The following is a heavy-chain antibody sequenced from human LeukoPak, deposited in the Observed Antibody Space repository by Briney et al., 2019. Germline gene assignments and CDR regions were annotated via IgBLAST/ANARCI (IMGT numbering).Heavy chain of an antibody. Sequence: SSVKVSCKASGGSFSSYAISLVRQAPGQGLEWMGGIIPIFCTSNYAQKFQGRVTITADKSSSTAYMELSSLRSEDTAVYYCARGVSSGWYGHYGMDVWGKGTTVTVSS. CDR2: IIPIFCTS. CDR3: ARGVSSGWYGHYGMDV. D-gene: IGHD6-19*01. V-gene: IGHV1-69*06. J-gene: IGHJ6*04. CDR1: GGSFSSYA.